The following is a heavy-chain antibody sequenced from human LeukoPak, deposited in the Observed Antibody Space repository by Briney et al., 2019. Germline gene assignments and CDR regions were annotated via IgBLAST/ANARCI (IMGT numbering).Heavy chain of an antibody. CDR3: ARGKGITGLDY. D-gene: IGHD1-20*01. CDR2: ISAYNGNT. Sequence: ASVKVSCKASGYRFTAYYIHWVRQAPGQGLEWMGWISAYNGNTNYAQKLQGRVTMTTDTSTSTAYMELRSLRSDDTAVYYCARGKGITGLDYWGQGTLVTVSS. J-gene: IGHJ4*02. CDR1: GYRFTAYY. V-gene: IGHV1-18*04.